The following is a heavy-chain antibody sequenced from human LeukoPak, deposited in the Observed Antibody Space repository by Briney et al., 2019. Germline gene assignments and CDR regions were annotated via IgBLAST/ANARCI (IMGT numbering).Heavy chain of an antibody. CDR3: SCYYGSGRAPAIDY. V-gene: IGHV1-46*01. Sequence: ASVTVSCKASGYTFTSYYMHWVRQAPGQGLEWMGIINPSGGSTSYAQKFQGRVTMTRDTSTSTVYMELSSLRSEDTAVYYCSCYYGSGRAPAIDYWGQGTLVTVSS. CDR2: INPSGGST. D-gene: IGHD3-10*01. J-gene: IGHJ4*02. CDR1: GYTFTSYY.